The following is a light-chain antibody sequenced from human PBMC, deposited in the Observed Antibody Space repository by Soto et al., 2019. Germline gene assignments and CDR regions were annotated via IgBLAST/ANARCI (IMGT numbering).Light chain of an antibody. V-gene: IGKV1-5*01. Sequence: DFQMTQSPSTLSASVGERVTITCRASQNINNWVAWYQQKPGKAPKFLIYDASTLQRGVPSRFSFSGFGTEFSLTISSLQPDDFGSYYCQHTRTFGQGTKVEIK. CDR3: QHTRT. CDR2: DAS. CDR1: QNINNW. J-gene: IGKJ1*01.